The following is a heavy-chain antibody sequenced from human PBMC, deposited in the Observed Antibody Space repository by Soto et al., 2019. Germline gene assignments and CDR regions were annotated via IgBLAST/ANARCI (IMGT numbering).Heavy chain of an antibody. Sequence: SETLSLTCTVSGGSISSSSYYWGWIRQPPGKGLEWIGSIYYSGSTYYNPSLKSRVTISVDTSKNQFSLKLSSVTAADTAVYYCARQARFDWLLYPDYFDYWGQGTLVTVSS. CDR1: GGSISSSSYY. CDR2: IYYSGST. CDR3: ARQARFDWLLYPDYFDY. V-gene: IGHV4-39*01. D-gene: IGHD3-9*01. J-gene: IGHJ4*02.